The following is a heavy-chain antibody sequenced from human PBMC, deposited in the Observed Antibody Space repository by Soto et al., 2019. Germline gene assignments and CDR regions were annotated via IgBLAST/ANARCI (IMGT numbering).Heavy chain of an antibody. J-gene: IGHJ6*02. V-gene: IGHV4-34*01. Sequence: SETLSLTCAVYGGSFSDYFWTLIRQPPGKGLEWIGEINHSGSTNFNPSLKSRVAISADTSRNQFSLRVTSVTAADTAVYYCAGREFASSSFHYYYYAVDVWGQGTTVTVSS. CDR2: INHSGST. CDR1: GGSFSDYF. CDR3: AGREFASSSFHYYYYAVDV. D-gene: IGHD6-6*01.